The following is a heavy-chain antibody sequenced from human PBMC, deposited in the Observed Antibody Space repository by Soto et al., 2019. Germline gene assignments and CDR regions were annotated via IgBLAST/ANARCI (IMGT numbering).Heavy chain of an antibody. CDR2: INAGNGNT. J-gene: IGHJ5*02. Sequence: QVQLVQSGAEVKKPGASVKVSCKASGYTFTSYAMHWVRQAPGQRLEWMGWINAGNGNTKYSQKFQGRVTITRDTSASTAYMELSSLISEDTAVYYCARETFGELLSVWFDPWGQGTLVTVSS. V-gene: IGHV1-3*01. D-gene: IGHD3-10*01. CDR1: GYTFTSYA. CDR3: ARETFGELLSVWFDP.